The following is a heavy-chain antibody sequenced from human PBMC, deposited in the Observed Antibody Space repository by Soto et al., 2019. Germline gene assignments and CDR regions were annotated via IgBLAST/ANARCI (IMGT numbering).Heavy chain of an antibody. CDR2: IYSGGST. Sequence: GSLRLSCAASGFTGSSNYMRWVRQAPGEGVEWVSVIYSGGSTYYEDSVKGRFTISRDNSKNTLYLQMNSMRAEDTAVYYCAREDYYDSSGYYGYWGQGTLVTLAS. CDR1: GFTGSSNY. D-gene: IGHD3-22*01. CDR3: AREDYYDSSGYYGY. V-gene: IGHV3-53*01. J-gene: IGHJ4*02.